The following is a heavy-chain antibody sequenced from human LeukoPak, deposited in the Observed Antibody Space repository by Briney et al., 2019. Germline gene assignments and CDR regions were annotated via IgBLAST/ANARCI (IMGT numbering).Heavy chain of an antibody. Sequence: SETLSLTCTVSGGSISSGSYYWSWIRQPAGKGLEWIGRIYTSGSTNYNPSLKSRVTISVDTSKNQFSLKLSSVTAADTAVYYCARGGRPYDFWSGYYFDYWGQGTLVTVSS. J-gene: IGHJ4*02. CDR1: GGSISSGSYY. CDR3: ARGGRPYDFWSGYYFDY. V-gene: IGHV4-61*02. CDR2: IYTSGST. D-gene: IGHD3-3*01.